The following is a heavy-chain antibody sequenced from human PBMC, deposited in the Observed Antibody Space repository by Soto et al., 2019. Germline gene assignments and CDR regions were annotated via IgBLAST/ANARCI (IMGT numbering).Heavy chain of an antibody. Sequence: GGSLRLSCAASGFIFSDYSMSWVRQSPGKGLEGVANIKQDGGEEDYVDSVKGRLTISRDNAKNSLYLQMNSLRAEDTAVYYCARVYYESRGPTKYRAFDFWGQGTRVTVSS. D-gene: IGHD3-22*01. CDR1: GFIFSDYS. J-gene: IGHJ3*01. V-gene: IGHV3-7*01. CDR2: IKQDGGEE. CDR3: ARVYYESRGPTKYRAFDF.